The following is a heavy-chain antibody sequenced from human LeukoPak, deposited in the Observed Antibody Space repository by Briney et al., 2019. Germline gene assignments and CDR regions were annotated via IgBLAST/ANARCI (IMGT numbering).Heavy chain of an antibody. Sequence: GASVKVSFKAFGYSLTNHYVHWVRQAPGQGLEWMGEINPSGGSTSYAQKFQGRITVTRDTYTNTVYMDLSSLRSEDTATYYCARGAPTTRIGAGRFDYWGQGSLLTVAS. CDR3: ARGAPTTRIGAGRFDY. J-gene: IGHJ4*02. D-gene: IGHD5-12*01. CDR1: GYSLTNHY. V-gene: IGHV1-46*01. CDR2: INPSGGST.